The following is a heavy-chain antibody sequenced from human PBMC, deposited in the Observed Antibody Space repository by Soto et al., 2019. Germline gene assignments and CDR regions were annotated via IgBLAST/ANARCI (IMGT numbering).Heavy chain of an antibody. J-gene: IGHJ3*02. Sequence: PSETLSLTCTVSGGYINSYYWSWIRQPPGKRLERIGYIFYSGSTNYNPSFKSRVTISVDTSKNQFSLKLSSVTAADTAVYYCARLLSYYFDSRGPRDAFDIWGQGTMVTVS. CDR2: IFYSGST. D-gene: IGHD3-22*01. CDR3: ARLLSYYFDSRGPRDAFDI. CDR1: GGYINSYY. V-gene: IGHV4-59*08.